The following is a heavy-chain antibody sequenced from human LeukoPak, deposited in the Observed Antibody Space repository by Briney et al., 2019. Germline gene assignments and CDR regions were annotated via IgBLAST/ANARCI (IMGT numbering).Heavy chain of an antibody. J-gene: IGHJ4*02. Sequence: SETLSLTCAVYGGSFSGYYWRWIRQPPGKGLEWIGDINHSGSTNYNPSLKSRVTISVDTSKNAFSLKLSSVTAADTAVYYCARGPRSQYHYYHSSDHDYWGQGTLVTVSS. D-gene: IGHD3-22*01. V-gene: IGHV4-34*01. CDR2: INHSGST. CDR3: ARGPRSQYHYYHSSDHDY. CDR1: GGSFSGYY.